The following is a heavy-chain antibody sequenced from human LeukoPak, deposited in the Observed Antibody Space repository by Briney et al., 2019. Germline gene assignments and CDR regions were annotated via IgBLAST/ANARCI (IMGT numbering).Heavy chain of an antibody. D-gene: IGHD3-22*01. CDR2: IKQDGSEK. J-gene: IGHJ3*02. CDR3: ARAPDYYDSSGYYLDAFDI. Sequence: GGSLRLSCAASGFTFSSYWMSWVRQAPGKGLEWVANIKQDGSEKYYVDSVKGRFTISRDNAKNSLYLQMNSLRAEDTAVYYCARAPDYYDSSGYYLDAFDIWGQGTMVTVSS. CDR1: GFTFSSYW. V-gene: IGHV3-7*01.